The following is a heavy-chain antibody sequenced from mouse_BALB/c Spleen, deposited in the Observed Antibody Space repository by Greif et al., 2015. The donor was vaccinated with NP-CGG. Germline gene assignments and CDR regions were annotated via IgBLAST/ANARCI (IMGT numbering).Heavy chain of an antibody. CDR3: ASTGSDYFDY. V-gene: IGHV14-1*02. D-gene: IGHD4-1*02. CDR2: IDPENGNT. CDR1: GFNIKDYY. J-gene: IGHJ2*01. Sequence: VQLQQSGAELVRPGALVKLSCKASGFNIKDYYMHWVKQRPEQGLEWIGWIDPENGNTIYDPKFQGKASITADTSSNPAYLQLSSLTSEDTAVYYCASTGSDYFDYWGQGTTLTVSS.